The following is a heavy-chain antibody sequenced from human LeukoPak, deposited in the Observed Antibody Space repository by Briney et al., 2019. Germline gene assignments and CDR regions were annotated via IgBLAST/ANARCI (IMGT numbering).Heavy chain of an antibody. J-gene: IGHJ5*02. Sequence: SETPSLTCAVYGGSFSGYYWSWIRQPPGKGLEWIGEINHSGSTNYNPSLKSRVTISVDTSKNQFSLKLSSVTAADTAVYYCAGRIAARRYWFDPWGQGTLVTVSS. CDR2: INHSGST. D-gene: IGHD6-6*01. V-gene: IGHV4-34*01. CDR3: AGRIAARRYWFDP. CDR1: GGSFSGYY.